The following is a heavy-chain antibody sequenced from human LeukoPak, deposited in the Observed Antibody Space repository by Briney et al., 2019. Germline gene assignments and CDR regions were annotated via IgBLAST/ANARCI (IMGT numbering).Heavy chain of an antibody. V-gene: IGHV5-51*01. D-gene: IGHD3-9*01. CDR3: ALQENTFYDILTGYYAFDI. CDR1: GYSFTSYW. Sequence: GESLKISCQGSGYSFTSYWIGWVRQMPGKGLEWMGIIYPGDSDTRYSPSFQGQVTISADKSISTAYLQWSSLKASDTAMYYCALQENTFYDILTGYYAFDIWGQGTMVTVSS. CDR2: IYPGDSDT. J-gene: IGHJ3*02.